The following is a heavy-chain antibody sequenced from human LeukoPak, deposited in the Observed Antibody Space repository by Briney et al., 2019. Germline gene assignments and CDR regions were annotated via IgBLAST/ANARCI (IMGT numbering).Heavy chain of an antibody. J-gene: IGHJ4*02. CDR3: AREGVLRYFDWLFGPGYFDY. Sequence: PSETLSLTCTVSGGSISSSSYYWGWIRQPPGKGLEWIGSIYYSGSTYYNPSLKSRVTISVDTSKNQFSLKVSSVTAADTAVYYCAREGVLRYFDWLFGPGYFDYWGQGTLVTVSS. CDR2: IYYSGST. V-gene: IGHV4-39*07. CDR1: GGSISSSSYY. D-gene: IGHD3-9*01.